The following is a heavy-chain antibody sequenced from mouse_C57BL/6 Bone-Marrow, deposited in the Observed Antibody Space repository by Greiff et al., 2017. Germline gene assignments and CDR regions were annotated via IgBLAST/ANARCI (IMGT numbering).Heavy chain of an antibody. V-gene: IGHV2-2*01. CDR3: ARNGNNSLAWFAD. CDR1: GFSLTSYG. D-gene: IGHD4-1*01. J-gene: IGHJ3*01. Sequence: VQLQQSGPGLVQPSQSLSITCTASGFSLTSYGVHWVRQSPGKGLEWLGRIRSGGSTDNNAAFISRLSISKDNSNSQVFFKMNSLQADDTAIDYCARNGNNSLAWFADWGKGTLVTVSA. CDR2: IRSGGST.